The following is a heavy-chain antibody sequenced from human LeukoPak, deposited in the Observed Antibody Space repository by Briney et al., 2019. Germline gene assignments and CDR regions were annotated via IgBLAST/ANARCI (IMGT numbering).Heavy chain of an antibody. J-gene: IGHJ6*03. Sequence: PSQTLSLTCAISGDSVSRNSATWNWIRQSPARGLEWLGRTYYRYKWYNDYAVSVKSRITINPDTSKNQFSLQLNSVTPEDTAVYYCARAVLWFGDLDYYYYMDVWGKGTTVTVSS. CDR1: GDSVSRNSAT. D-gene: IGHD3-10*01. CDR3: ARAVLWFGDLDYYYYMDV. V-gene: IGHV6-1*01. CDR2: TYYRYKWYN.